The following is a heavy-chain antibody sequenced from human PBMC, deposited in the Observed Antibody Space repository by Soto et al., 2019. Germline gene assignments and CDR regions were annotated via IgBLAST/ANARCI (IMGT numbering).Heavy chain of an antibody. CDR1: GYTFSNYG. D-gene: IGHD5-18*01. V-gene: IGHV1-18*01. J-gene: IGHJ6*02. Sequence: QVQLVQCGPEMKKPGASVKVSCKASGYTFSNYGISWVRQAPGQGFEGGGGISGHKGKTKSAQKFWGRVTRSTDISTSTAYMERKSLRSDDTAMYFCGRDGRKELWVEGLNPMDVWGQGTTVTVSS. CDR2: ISGHKGKT. CDR3: GRDGRKELWVEGLNPMDV.